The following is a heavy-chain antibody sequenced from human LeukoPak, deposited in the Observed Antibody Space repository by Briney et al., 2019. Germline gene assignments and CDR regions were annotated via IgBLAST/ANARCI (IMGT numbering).Heavy chain of an antibody. CDR3: ARDTRGRYCSSTSCSFDP. CDR1: GYTFTSYD. D-gene: IGHD2-2*01. CDR2: ISAYNGNT. J-gene: IGHJ5*02. V-gene: IGHV1-18*01. Sequence: ASVKVSCKASGYTFTSYDFSWVRQAPGQGLEWMGWISAYNGNTNYAQKLQGRVTMTTDTSTRTAYMELRSLRSDDTAVYYCARDTRGRYCSSTSCSFDPWGQGTLVTVSS.